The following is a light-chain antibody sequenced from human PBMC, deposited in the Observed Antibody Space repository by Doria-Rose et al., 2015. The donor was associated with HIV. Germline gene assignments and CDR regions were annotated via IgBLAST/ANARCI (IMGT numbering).Light chain of an antibody. CDR1: QSFSSTH. J-gene: IGKJ1*01. V-gene: IGKV3-20*01. Sequence: EIVMTQSPGTLSLSPGERATLSCRASQSFSSTHLAWYQQKPGQAPSLLIYDGSARANVIPDRFSASGSGTDFTLTINRLEPEDFALYYCHQYGTSWTFGQGTKVEI. CDR3: HQYGTSWT. CDR2: DGS.